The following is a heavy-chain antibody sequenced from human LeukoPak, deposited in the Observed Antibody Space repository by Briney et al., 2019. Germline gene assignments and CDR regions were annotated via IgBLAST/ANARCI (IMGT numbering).Heavy chain of an antibody. Sequence: GESLQISCKGSGYSFTTYWIGWVRQMPGKGLEWMGIIYPGDSDTRYSPSFQGQVTISADKSISTAYLQWSSLKASDTAMYYCARLQMMGATRSNFDYWGQGTLVTVSS. D-gene: IGHD1-26*01. CDR1: GYSFTTYW. CDR3: ARLQMMGATRSNFDY. CDR2: IYPGDSDT. J-gene: IGHJ4*02. V-gene: IGHV5-51*01.